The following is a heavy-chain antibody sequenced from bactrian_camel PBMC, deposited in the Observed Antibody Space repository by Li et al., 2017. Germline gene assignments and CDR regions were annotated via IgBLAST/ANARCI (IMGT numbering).Heavy chain of an antibody. V-gene: IGHV3S6*01. Sequence: QVQLVESGGGLVQPGGSLRLSCAASGYTYRNDCMGWFRQAPGKGLEWVSLISRDESGIYYKQNVKGRFIVSNDNAKNTVYLQMNTLKSEDTALYYCAIGTRMRFNFAYWGQGTQVTVS. D-gene: IGHD1*01. CDR2: ISRDESGI. J-gene: IGHJ6*01. CDR3: AIGTRMRFNFAY. CDR1: GYTYRNDC.